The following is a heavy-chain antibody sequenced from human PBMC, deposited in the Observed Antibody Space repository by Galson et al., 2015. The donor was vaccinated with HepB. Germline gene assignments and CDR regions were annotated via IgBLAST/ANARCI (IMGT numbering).Heavy chain of an antibody. CDR3: ARDGRSGSYYYYYGMDV. V-gene: IGHV1-69*04. J-gene: IGHJ6*02. D-gene: IGHD1-26*01. CDR1: GGTFSSYT. CDR2: IIPILGIA. Sequence: SVKVSCKASGGTFSSYTISWVRQAPGQGLEWMGRIIPILGIANYAQKFQGRVTITADKSTSTAYMELSSLRSEDTAVYYCARDGRSGSYYYYYGMDVWGQGTTVTVSS.